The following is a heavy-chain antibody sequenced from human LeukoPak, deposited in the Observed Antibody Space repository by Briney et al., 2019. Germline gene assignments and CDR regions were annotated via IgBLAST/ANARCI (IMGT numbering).Heavy chain of an antibody. D-gene: IGHD6-19*01. CDR2: ISSSSSYI. CDR1: GFTFSSYR. J-gene: IGHJ2*01. Sequence: GGSLSLSCAPSGFTFSSYRMNWVRQAPGKGLEWVSSISSSSSYIYYTDSVMGRFTISRDNAKNSLYLQMNSLRAEDTAVYYCARDVGSGWAHWYFDLWGRGTLVTVSS. CDR3: ARDVGSGWAHWYFDL. V-gene: IGHV3-21*01.